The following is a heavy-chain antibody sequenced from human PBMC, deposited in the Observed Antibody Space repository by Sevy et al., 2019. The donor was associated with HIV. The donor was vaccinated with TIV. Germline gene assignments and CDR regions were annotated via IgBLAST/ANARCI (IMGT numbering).Heavy chain of an antibody. J-gene: IGHJ6*03. CDR1: GFTFSDHY. D-gene: IGHD3-3*01. V-gene: IGHV3-72*01. Sequence: GGSLRFSCAASGFTFSDHYVDWVRQAPGKGLEWVGRTRNKANSYTTEYAASVKGRFTISRDDSKNSLYLQMNSLKTEDTAVYYCAREPITYYDFWSGYYGGNYHYYMDVWGKGTTVTVSS. CDR3: AREPITYYDFWSGYYGGNYHYYMDV. CDR2: TRNKANSYTT.